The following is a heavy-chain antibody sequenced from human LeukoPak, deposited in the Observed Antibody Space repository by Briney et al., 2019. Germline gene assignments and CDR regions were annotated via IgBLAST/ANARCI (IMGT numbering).Heavy chain of an antibody. J-gene: IGHJ4*02. CDR2: FYSSGGT. D-gene: IGHD5-18*01. V-gene: IGHV4-4*07. CDR3: ARGSYGHFDR. CDR1: GGSINDYY. Sequence: SETLSLTCSVSGGSINDYYWNWIRQPAGKGLEWIGRFYSSGGTYYNPSLKSPVSISVDKSKNQFPLKLSSVTAADTAVYYCARGSYGHFDRWGQGTLVTVSS.